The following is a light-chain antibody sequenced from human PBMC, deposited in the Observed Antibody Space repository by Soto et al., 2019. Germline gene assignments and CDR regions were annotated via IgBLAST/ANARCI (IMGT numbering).Light chain of an antibody. Sequence: QSALTQPRSVSGSPGQSVTISCTGTSSDVGGYNYVSWYQHHPGKAPKFMIYDVNKRPSGVPDRFSGSKSGNTASLTISGLQAEDEADYYCCSYAGNLALFGGGTKVTVL. V-gene: IGLV2-11*01. J-gene: IGLJ2*01. CDR1: SSDVGGYNY. CDR3: CSYAGNLAL. CDR2: DVN.